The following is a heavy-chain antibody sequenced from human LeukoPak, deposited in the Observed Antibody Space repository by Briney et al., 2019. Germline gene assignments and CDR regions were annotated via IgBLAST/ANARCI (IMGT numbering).Heavy chain of an antibody. CDR2: IYYSGST. D-gene: IGHD3-10*01. CDR3: ARTSRLTMVRGVGRPLDY. Sequence: SQTLSLTCTVSGGSISSGGYYWSWIRQHPGKGLEWIGYIYYSGSTYYNPSLKSRVTISVDTSKNQFSLKLSSVTAADTAVYYCARTSRLTMVRGVGRPLDYWGQGTLVTVSS. V-gene: IGHV4-31*03. J-gene: IGHJ4*02. CDR1: GGSISSGGYY.